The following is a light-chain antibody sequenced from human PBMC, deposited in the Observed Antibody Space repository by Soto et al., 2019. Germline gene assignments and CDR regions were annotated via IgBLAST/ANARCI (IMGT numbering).Light chain of an antibody. J-gene: IGKJ3*01. CDR1: QSVFHTATNKHY. V-gene: IGKV4-1*01. CDR2: GAS. CDR3: QQYYSTPLT. Sequence: DIVMTQSPDSLAVSLGARAPIDCKSSQSVFHTATNKHYLAWYQQKPGQPPKLLIYGASPREYGVPGRFSGSGSGTDFTLTLSSLQAEEVAVYYCQQYYSTPLTFGPGTKLDIK.